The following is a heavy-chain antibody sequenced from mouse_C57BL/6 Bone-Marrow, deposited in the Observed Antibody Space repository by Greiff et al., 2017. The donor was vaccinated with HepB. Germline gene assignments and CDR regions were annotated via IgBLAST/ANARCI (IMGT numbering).Heavy chain of an antibody. D-gene: IGHD4-1*01. CDR1: GYTFTDYY. Sequence: EVQLQQSGPELVKPGASVKISCKASGYTFTDYYMNWVKQSHGKSLEWIGDINPNNGGTSYNQKFKGKATLTVDKSSSTAYMELRSLTSEDSAVYYCARWNWDKAYWGQGTLVTVSA. J-gene: IGHJ3*01. CDR2: INPNNGGT. CDR3: ARWNWDKAY. V-gene: IGHV1-26*01.